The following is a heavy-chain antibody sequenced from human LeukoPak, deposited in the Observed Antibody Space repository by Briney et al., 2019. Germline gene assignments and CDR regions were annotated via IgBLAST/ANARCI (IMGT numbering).Heavy chain of an antibody. V-gene: IGHV4-34*01. CDR2: INHSGST. CDR1: GGSFSGYY. Sequence: SETLSLTCAVYGGSFSGYYWSWIRQPPGKGLEWIGEINHSGSTNYNPSLMSRVTISVDTSKNQFSLKLSSVTAADTAVYYCARARTVRGVILKYFDYWGQGTLVTVSS. D-gene: IGHD3-10*01. CDR3: ARARTVRGVILKYFDY. J-gene: IGHJ4*02.